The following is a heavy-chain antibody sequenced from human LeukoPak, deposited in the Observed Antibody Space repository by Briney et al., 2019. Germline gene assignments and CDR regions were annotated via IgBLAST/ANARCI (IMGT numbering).Heavy chain of an antibody. Sequence: PGGSLRPSCAASGFTFSSYSMNWVRQAPGKGLEWVSSISSSSSYIYYADSVKGRFTISRDNAKNSLYLQMNSLRAEDTAVYYCARGPDYGDYQYYFDYWGQGTLVTVSS. D-gene: IGHD4-17*01. V-gene: IGHV3-21*01. CDR3: ARGPDYGDYQYYFDY. CDR1: GFTFSSYS. CDR2: ISSSSSYI. J-gene: IGHJ4*02.